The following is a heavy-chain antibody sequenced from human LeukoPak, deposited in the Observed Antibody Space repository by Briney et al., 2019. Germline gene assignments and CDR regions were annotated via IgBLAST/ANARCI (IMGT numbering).Heavy chain of an antibody. CDR1: GFTFSSYA. CDR2: ISGSGGST. J-gene: IGHJ3*01. CDR3: AKDPGYSYGYSDVFDV. D-gene: IGHD5-18*01. V-gene: IGHV3-23*01. Sequence: GGSLRLSCAASGFTFSSYAMSWVRQAPGKGLEWVSAISGSGGSTYYAESVKGRFTISRDNSKNTLYLQMNSLRAEDTAVYFCAKDPGYSYGYSDVFDVWGQGTMVTVSS.